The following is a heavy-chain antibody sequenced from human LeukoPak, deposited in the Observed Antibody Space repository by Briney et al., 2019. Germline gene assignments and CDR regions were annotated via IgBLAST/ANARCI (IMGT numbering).Heavy chain of an antibody. D-gene: IGHD4/OR15-4a*01. CDR3: ARLNSYNDYSPSYSFAP. CDR2: ISNSGRA. CDR1: GDSITSTSDY. V-gene: IGHV4-39*01. Sequence: SETLSLTCSVSGDSITSTSDYWGWIRQPPGKGLEWIAMISNSGRAFYTPSLKSRVTISVDTSRNQFSLHLRSVTASDTSVYYCARLNSYNDYSPSYSFAPWGQGTRVTVSS. J-gene: IGHJ5*02.